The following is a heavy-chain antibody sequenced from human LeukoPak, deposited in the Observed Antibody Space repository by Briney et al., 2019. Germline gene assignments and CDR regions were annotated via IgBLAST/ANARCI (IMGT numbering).Heavy chain of an antibody. V-gene: IGHV5-51*01. CDR1: GYSFTSYW. D-gene: IGHD3-9*01. CDR3: ARSYYDILTGYLFDY. J-gene: IGHJ4*02. CDR2: IYPGDPDT. Sequence: GESLKISCKGSGYSFTSYWIGWVRQMPGKGLEWMGIIYPGDPDTRYSPSFQGQVTISADKSISTAYLQWSSLKASDTAMYYCARSYYDILTGYLFDYWGQGTLVTVSS.